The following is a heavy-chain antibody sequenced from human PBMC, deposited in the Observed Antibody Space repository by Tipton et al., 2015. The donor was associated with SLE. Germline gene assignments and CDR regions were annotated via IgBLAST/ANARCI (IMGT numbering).Heavy chain of an antibody. D-gene: IGHD3-10*01. V-gene: IGHV5-51*03. Sequence: VQLVQSGAEVKKPGESLKISCKGSGYSFTNYWIGWVRQMPGKGLEWMGIIYPGDSDTRYSPSFQGQVTISADKSISTAYLQWRSLKASDTAMYYCARSRGVGGCSAQALDVDVWGQGSPVTVSS. CDR3: ARSRGVGGCSAQALDVDV. J-gene: IGHJ6*01. CDR1: GYSFTNYW. CDR2: IYPGDSDT.